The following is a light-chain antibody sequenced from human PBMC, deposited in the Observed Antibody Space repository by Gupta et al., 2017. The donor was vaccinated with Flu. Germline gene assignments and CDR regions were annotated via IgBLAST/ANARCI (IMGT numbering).Light chain of an antibody. CDR3: SSYTSSKTWV. Sequence: SITISCTGTSSDVGGYNYVSWYHQHPDKAPKLMIYEVNNRPAEVSNRFSGSKAGNTASLTISGLQAEDESDYYCSSYTSSKTWVFGGGTKVTVL. CDR1: SSDVGGYNY. J-gene: IGLJ3*02. V-gene: IGLV2-14*01. CDR2: EVN.